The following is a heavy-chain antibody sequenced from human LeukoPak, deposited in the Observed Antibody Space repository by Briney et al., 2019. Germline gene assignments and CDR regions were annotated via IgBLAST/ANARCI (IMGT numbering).Heavy chain of an antibody. V-gene: IGHV1-2*02. CDR3: ARALPFRYYDSSGYIN. D-gene: IGHD3-22*01. Sequence: GASVKVSCKASGYTLTGYYMHWVRQAPGQGPEWMGWINGNSGGTKYAQKFEGRVTMTSDTSTSTVQMDLGTLRSDDTAVYYCARALPFRYYDSSGYINWGQGTLVTVSS. CDR2: INGNSGGT. J-gene: IGHJ4*02. CDR1: GYTLTGYY.